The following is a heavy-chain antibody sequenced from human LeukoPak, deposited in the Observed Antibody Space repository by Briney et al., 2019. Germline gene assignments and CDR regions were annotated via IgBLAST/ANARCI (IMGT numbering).Heavy chain of an antibody. CDR1: GXSIXXXY. V-gene: IGHV4-59*01. D-gene: IGHD3/OR15-3a*01. Sequence: SETLSLTCTVSGXSIXXXYXXXXXXPXGXXLXXXXNIHYXGSTNYHSSLKSRVTISIDTSKNLFSLNLSSVTAADTAVYYCAGWVWTVSRVEYFENWGQGTLVTVSS. J-gene: IGHJ1*01. CDR3: AGWVWTVSRVEYFEN. CDR2: IHYXGST.